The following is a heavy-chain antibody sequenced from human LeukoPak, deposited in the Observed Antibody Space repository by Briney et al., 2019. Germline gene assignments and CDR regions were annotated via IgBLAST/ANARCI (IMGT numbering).Heavy chain of an antibody. V-gene: IGHV4-34*01. Sequence: AETLSLTCADSGASFSGYYWSWSRQPPGKGLEWIGEINHTGGTNSNPSLKSRLHMSVDTSKRQFSLKLNSVTAADTAVYYCARGGYTNGWMKQATDHWSQGTLVTVSS. CDR1: GASFSGYY. CDR2: INHTGGT. CDR3: ARGGYTNGWMKQATDH. J-gene: IGHJ5*02. D-gene: IGHD6-19*01.